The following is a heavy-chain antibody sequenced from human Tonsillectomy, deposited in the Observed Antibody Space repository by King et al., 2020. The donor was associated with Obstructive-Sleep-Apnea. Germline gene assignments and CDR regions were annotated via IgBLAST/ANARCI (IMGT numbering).Heavy chain of an antibody. CDR1: GFTFTDYW. D-gene: IGHD1-14*01. V-gene: IGHV3-7*01. J-gene: IGHJ3*01. Sequence: VQLVESGGGLVQPGGSLRLSCEASGFTFTDYWMSWVRQAPGKGLEWVANIKQDGSDKYYVDSVKGRFTVSRDNAKNSVYLQINSLRVEVTAVYYCARDRLDHFFTGFAVWGQGTMVRVSS. CDR3: ARDRLDHFFTGFAV. CDR2: IKQDGSDK.